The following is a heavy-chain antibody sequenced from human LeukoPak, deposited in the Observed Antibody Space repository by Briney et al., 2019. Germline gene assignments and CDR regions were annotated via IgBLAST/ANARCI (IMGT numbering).Heavy chain of an antibody. CDR2: ISGSGGST. J-gene: IGHJ6*02. Sequence: GGSLRLSCAASGFTFSSYAMSWVRQAPGKGLEWVSAISGSGGSTYYADSVKGRFTISRDNSKNTLYLQMNSLRAEDTAVYYCAKSLERLYYYYGMDVWGQGTTVTVPS. D-gene: IGHD3-3*01. V-gene: IGHV3-23*01. CDR1: GFTFSSYA. CDR3: AKSLERLYYYYGMDV.